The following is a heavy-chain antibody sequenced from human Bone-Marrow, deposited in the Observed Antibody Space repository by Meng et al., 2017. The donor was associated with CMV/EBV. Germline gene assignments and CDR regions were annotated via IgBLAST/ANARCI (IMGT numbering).Heavy chain of an antibody. CDR2: INHSGST. CDR3: ARGRGYCSSTSCSYFDI. CDR1: GGSFSGYY. J-gene: IGHJ2*01. D-gene: IGHD2-2*01. Sequence: SETLSLTCAVYGGSFSGYYWSWIRQPPGKGLEWIGEINHSGSTNYNPSLKSRVTISVDTSKNQFSLKLSSVTAADTAVYYCARGRGYCSSTSCSYFDIWGRGTRVTVSS. V-gene: IGHV4-34*01.